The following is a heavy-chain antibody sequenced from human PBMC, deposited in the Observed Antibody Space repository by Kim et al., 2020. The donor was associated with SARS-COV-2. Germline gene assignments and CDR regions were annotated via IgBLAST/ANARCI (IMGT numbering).Heavy chain of an antibody. CDR1: GFTFSSYA. CDR3: AKGERASAVIQLWFLFDY. Sequence: GGSLRLSCAASGFTFSSYAMSWVRQAPGKGLEWVSVIYSGGSSTYYADSVKGRFTISRDNSKNTLYLQMNSLRAEDTAVYYCAKGERASAVIQLWFLFDYWGQGTLVTVSS. V-gene: IGHV3-23*03. D-gene: IGHD5-18*01. CDR2: IYSGGSST. J-gene: IGHJ4*02.